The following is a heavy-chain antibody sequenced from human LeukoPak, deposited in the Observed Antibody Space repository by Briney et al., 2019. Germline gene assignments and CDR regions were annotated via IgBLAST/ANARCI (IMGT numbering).Heavy chain of an antibody. D-gene: IGHD2-15*01. CDR3: ARGPAWQVVAYYFDY. J-gene: IGHJ4*02. CDR1: GDSNNSGSYY. CDR2: IYPSGST. V-gene: IGHV4-61*02. Sequence: SETLSLTCTVSGDSNNSGSYYWSWIRQPAGKGLEWIGRIYPSGSTNYNPSLNSRVTISVDTSKNQFSLKLSSVTAAGSAVYYCARGPAWQVVAYYFDYWGQGTLVTVSS.